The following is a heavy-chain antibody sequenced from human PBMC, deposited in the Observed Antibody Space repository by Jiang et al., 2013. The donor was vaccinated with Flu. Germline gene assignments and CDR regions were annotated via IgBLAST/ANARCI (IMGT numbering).Heavy chain of an antibody. J-gene: IGHJ4*02. V-gene: IGHV4-59*01. D-gene: IGHD3-22*01. CDR1: GDSITSYY. CDR2: FYYIGST. Sequence: LLKPSETLSLTCTVSGDSITSYYWSWIRQPPGKGLEWIGYFYYIGSTNYNPSLKSRVTISVDTSKNQFSLKLSSVTAADTAFYYCARAGAPYYSDSSSYYPHFDYWGQGTLVTVSS. CDR3: ARAGAPYYSDSSSYYPHFDY.